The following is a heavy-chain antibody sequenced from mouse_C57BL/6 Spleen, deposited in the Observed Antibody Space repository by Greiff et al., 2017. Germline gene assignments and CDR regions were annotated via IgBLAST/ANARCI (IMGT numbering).Heavy chain of an antibody. CDR3: TRNGRGFDY. J-gene: IGHJ2*01. V-gene: IGHV1-15*01. CDR2: IDPETGGT. CDR1: GYTFTDYE. Sequence: QVQLQQSGAELVRPGASVTLSCKASGYTFTDYEMHWVKQTPVHGLEWIGAIDPETGGTAYNQKFKGKDILTADKSSSTAYMELRSLTSEDSAVYYCTRNGRGFDYWGQGTTLTVSS.